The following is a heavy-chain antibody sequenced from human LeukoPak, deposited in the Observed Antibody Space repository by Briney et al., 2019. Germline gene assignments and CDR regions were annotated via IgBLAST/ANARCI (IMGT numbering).Heavy chain of an antibody. J-gene: IGHJ4*02. CDR3: ARDLGGGDY. D-gene: IGHD3-16*01. Sequence: GGSLRLSCAASGFTFSGFAMAWVRQTPGKGLEWVSVICSGGSTYYADSVKGRFTISRDNSKNTLYLQMNSLRAEDTAVYYCARDLGGGDYWGQGTLVTVSS. V-gene: IGHV3-66*02. CDR2: ICSGGST. CDR1: GFTFSGFA.